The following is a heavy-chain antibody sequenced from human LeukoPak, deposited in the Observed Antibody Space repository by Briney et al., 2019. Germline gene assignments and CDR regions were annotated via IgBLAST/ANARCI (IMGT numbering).Heavy chain of an antibody. J-gene: IGHJ4*02. D-gene: IGHD2-8*02. CDR2: ISYDGSNK. CDR1: GFTFSSYA. Sequence: GRSLRLSCAASGFTFSSYAMHWVRQAPGKGLEWVAVISYDGSNKYYADSVKGRFTISRDNSKNTLYLQMNSLRAEDTAIYYCATYRQVLLPFESWGQGTLVTVSS. CDR3: ATYRQVLLPFES. V-gene: IGHV3-30*04.